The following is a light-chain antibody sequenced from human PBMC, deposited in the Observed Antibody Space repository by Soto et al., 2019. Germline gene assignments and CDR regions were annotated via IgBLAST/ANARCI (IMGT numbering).Light chain of an antibody. J-gene: IGKJ5*01. CDR1: QRMSGN. V-gene: IGKV3-15*01. CDR2: GAS. CDR3: QQYNNWFSIT. Sequence: EIVMTQSPATLSVSPGERATLSCRASQRMSGNLAWYQQKPGQAPRLLIYGASTRANGIRARFSGSGSGTEFTLTISSLQSEDFAVYYCQQYNNWFSITFGQGTRLEIK.